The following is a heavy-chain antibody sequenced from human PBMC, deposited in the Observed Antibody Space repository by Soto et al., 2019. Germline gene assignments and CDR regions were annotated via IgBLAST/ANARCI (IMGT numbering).Heavy chain of an antibody. D-gene: IGHD4-17*01. CDR1: GSTFSSYA. CDR2: ISGSGGST. V-gene: IGHV3-23*01. CDR3: AKAYGYYYYYGMDV. J-gene: IGHJ6*02. Sequence: GGSLRLSCAASGSTFSSYAMSWVRQAPGKGLEWVSAISGSGGSTYYADSVKGRFTISRDNSKNTLYLQMNSLRAEDTAVYYCAKAYGYYYYYGMDVWGQGTTVTVSS.